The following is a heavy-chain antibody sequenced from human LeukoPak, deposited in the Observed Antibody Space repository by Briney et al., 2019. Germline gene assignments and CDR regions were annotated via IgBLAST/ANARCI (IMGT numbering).Heavy chain of an antibody. CDR3: ASTRSHYYYYGMDV. J-gene: IGHJ6*04. CDR1: GFTFSSYA. V-gene: IGHV3-30*04. CDR2: ISYDGSNK. Sequence: PGGSLRLSCAASGFTFSSYAMHWVRQAPGKGLEWAAVISYDGSNKYYADSVKGRFTISRDNSKNTLYLQMNSLRAEDTAVYYCASTRSHYYYYGMDVWGKGTTVTVSS.